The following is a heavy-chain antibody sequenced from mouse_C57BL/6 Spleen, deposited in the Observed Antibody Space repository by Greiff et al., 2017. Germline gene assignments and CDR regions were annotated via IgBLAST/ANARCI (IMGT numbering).Heavy chain of an antibody. CDR1: GYTFTSYW. CDR2: IYPGDGST. Sequence: VQLQQPGAELVKPGASVKMSCKASGYTFTSYWITWVKQRPGQGLEWIGDIYPGDGSTNYNEKFKSKATLTVDTSSSTAYMQLSSLTSEDSAVYYCASSDYDDPFFAYWGQGTLVTVSA. CDR3: ASSDYDDPFFAY. V-gene: IGHV1-55*01. J-gene: IGHJ3*01. D-gene: IGHD2-4*01.